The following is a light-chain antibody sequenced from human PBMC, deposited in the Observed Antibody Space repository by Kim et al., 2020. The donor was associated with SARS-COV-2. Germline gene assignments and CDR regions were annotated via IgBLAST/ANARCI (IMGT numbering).Light chain of an antibody. J-gene: IGKJ5*01. Sequence: SPGERATLSCRASQSVSTDLAWYQQKSGQAPRLLIYGASTRATGIPARFSVSGSGTEFTLTISGLQSEDLAVYYCQQYKNWPPITFGQGTRLEI. CDR2: GAS. CDR1: QSVSTD. V-gene: IGKV3D-15*01. CDR3: QQYKNWPPIT.